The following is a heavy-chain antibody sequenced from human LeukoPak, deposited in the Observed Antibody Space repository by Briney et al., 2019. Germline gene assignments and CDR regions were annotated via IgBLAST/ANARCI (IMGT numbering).Heavy chain of an antibody. Sequence: ASVKVSCKVSGYSLTELSMHWVRQAPAKGLEWMGGFDPEDGETIYTQKFQGRVTMTEDTSTDTAYMELSSLRSEDTAVYYCATRYYDSSSLIDRWGQGTLVTVSS. CDR3: ATRYYDSSSLIDR. CDR2: FDPEDGET. J-gene: IGHJ5*02. V-gene: IGHV1-24*01. CDR1: GYSLTELS. D-gene: IGHD3-22*01.